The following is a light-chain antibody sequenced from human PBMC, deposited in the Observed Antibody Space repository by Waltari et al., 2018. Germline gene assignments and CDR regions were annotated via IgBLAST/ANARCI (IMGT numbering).Light chain of an antibody. J-gene: IGKJ1*01. CDR3: RQRSEWPRT. V-gene: IGKV3-11*02. Sequence: EIVLTQSPATLSLSPGERATLSCRASQSIGSYLGWYQQKPGQAPRLLIYDASNMVTGISGRFSGIWSARDFTLTINNVQPEDFAVHYCRQRSEWPRTFGQGTKVDLK. CDR1: QSIGSY. CDR2: DAS.